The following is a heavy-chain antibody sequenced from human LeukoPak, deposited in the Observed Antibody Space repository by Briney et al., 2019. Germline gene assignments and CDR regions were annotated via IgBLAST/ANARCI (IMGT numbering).Heavy chain of an antibody. CDR1: GLTLSSYG. D-gene: IGHD4/OR15-4a*01. J-gene: IGHJ4*02. CDR2: NYSDNT. CDR3: ARRAGAYSHPYDY. Sequence: GGSLRLSCAVHGLTLSSYGMGSGRQAPGKGLGWVSFNYSDNTHYSDSVKGRFTISRDNSKNTLYLQMNSLRAEDTAVYYCARRAGAYSHPYDYWGQGTLVTVSS. V-gene: IGHV3-53*01.